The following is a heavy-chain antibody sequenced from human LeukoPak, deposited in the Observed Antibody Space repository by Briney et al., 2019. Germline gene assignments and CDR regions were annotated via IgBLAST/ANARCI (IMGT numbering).Heavy chain of an antibody. Sequence: SVKVSCKASVVTLSSYAISWVRQAPGQGLEWMGGIIPIFGTANYAQKFQGRVTITTDESTSTAYMELSSLRSEDTAVYYCARAGYEWELQFDYWGQGTLVTVSS. J-gene: IGHJ4*02. D-gene: IGHD1-26*01. CDR1: VVTLSSYA. CDR2: IIPIFGTA. V-gene: IGHV1-69*05. CDR3: ARAGYEWELQFDY.